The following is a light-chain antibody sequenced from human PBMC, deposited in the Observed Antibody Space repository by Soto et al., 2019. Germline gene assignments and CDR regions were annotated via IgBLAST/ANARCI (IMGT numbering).Light chain of an antibody. CDR2: EDN. Sequence: NFMLTQPHSVSESPGKTVTISCTRSSGSIASNYVQWYQQRPGSAPTTVIYEDNQRPSGVPERFSGSIDSSSNSASLTISGLKTEDEADYYCQSYDSSNWVFGGGTKVTVL. J-gene: IGLJ3*02. CDR3: QSYDSSNWV. CDR1: SGSIASNY. V-gene: IGLV6-57*03.